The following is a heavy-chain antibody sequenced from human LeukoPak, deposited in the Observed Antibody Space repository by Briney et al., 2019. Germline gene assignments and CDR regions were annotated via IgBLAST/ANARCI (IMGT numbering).Heavy chain of an antibody. CDR2: IYYSGST. J-gene: IGHJ5*02. Sequence: SETLSLTCTVSGGCISSYYWSWIRQPPGKGLEWIGYIYYSGSTNYNPSLKSRVTISVDTSKNQFSLKLSSVTAADTAVYYCARRYYGSGSYYGFDPWGQGTLVTVSS. D-gene: IGHD3-10*01. CDR1: GGCISSYY. CDR3: ARRYYGSGSYYGFDP. V-gene: IGHV4-59*08.